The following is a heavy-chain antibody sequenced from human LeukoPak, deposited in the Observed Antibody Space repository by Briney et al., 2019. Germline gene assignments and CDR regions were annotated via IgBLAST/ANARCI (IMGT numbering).Heavy chain of an antibody. CDR3: ARAVVVVAGRGAFDI. Sequence: GGSLRVSCAASGFTFSIYWMHWVRQAPGKGRGWVSRINSVRRSTSYADSVEGRFTLSRDKAKNTLYLQMNSQRAEDTAVYYCARAVVVVAGRGAFDIWGQGTMVTVSS. CDR1: GFTFSIYW. J-gene: IGHJ3*02. V-gene: IGHV3-74*01. CDR2: INSVRRST. D-gene: IGHD2-21*01.